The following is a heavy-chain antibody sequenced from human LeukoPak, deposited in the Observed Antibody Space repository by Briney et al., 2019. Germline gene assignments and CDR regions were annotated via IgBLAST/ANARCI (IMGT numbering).Heavy chain of an antibody. Sequence: GGSLRLSCAASGFTFSSYDMSWVRQAPGKGLEWVSGISSSGGSTYYADSVKGRFTISRDNSKNTLYLQMNSLRAEDTAVYYCAKAAHCSSSSCYNFFGSWGQGTLVTVSS. D-gene: IGHD2-2*02. CDR1: GFTFSSYD. CDR2: ISSSGGST. J-gene: IGHJ4*02. CDR3: AKAAHCSSSSCYNFFGS. V-gene: IGHV3-23*01.